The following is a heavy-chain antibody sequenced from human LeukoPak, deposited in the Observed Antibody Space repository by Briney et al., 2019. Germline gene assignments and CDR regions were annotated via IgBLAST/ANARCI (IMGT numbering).Heavy chain of an antibody. V-gene: IGHV4-39*07. CDR3: ASRGHNASEYYFDY. CDR2: INHSGST. Sequence: SETLSLTCTVSGGSISSSSYYWGWIRQPPGKGLEWIGEINHSGSTNYNPSLKSRVTISVDTSKNQFSLKLSSVTAADTAVYYCASRGHNASEYYFDYWGQGTLVTVSS. D-gene: IGHD1-1*01. CDR1: GGSISSSSYY. J-gene: IGHJ4*02.